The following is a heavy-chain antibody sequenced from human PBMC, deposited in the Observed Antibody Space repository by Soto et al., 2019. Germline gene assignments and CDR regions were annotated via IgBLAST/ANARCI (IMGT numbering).Heavy chain of an antibody. V-gene: IGHV3-23*01. CDR3: AKDPNYDFWSGYFDY. J-gene: IGHJ4*02. CDR2: ISGSGGST. Sequence: GGSLRLSCAASGFTFSSYAMSWVRQAPWKGLEWVSAISGSGGSTYYADSVKGRFTISRDNSKNTLYLQMNSLRAEDTAVYYCAKDPNYDFWSGYFDYWGQGTLVSVSS. D-gene: IGHD3-3*01. CDR1: GFTFSSYA.